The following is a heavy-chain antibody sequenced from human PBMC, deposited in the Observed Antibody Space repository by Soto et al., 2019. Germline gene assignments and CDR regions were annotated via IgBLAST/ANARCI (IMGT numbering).Heavy chain of an antibody. CDR1: GYTFTSYG. CDR3: ARDRPLLWFGELLYYGAFDI. CDR2: ISAYNGNT. D-gene: IGHD3-10*01. Sequence: QVQLVQSGAEVKKPGASVKVSCKASGYTFTSYGISWVRQAPGQGLEWMGWISAYNGNTNYAQKLQGRDTMTTDTSTSTAYMELRSLRSDDTAVYYCARDRPLLWFGELLYYGAFDIWGQGTMVTVSS. V-gene: IGHV1-18*01. J-gene: IGHJ3*02.